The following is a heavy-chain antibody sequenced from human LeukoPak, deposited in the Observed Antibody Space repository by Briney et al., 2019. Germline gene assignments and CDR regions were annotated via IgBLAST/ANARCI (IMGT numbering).Heavy chain of an antibody. CDR1: GYTLTELS. J-gene: IGHJ3*02. Sequence: ASVKVSCKVSGYTLTELSIHWVRQAPGKGLEWMGGFDPEDGETIYAQKFQGRVTMTEDTSTDTAYMELSSLRSEDTAVYYCANRGRNDRWGAFDIWGQGTMVTVSS. V-gene: IGHV1-24*01. CDR2: FDPEDGET. CDR3: ANRGRNDRWGAFDI. D-gene: IGHD1-1*01.